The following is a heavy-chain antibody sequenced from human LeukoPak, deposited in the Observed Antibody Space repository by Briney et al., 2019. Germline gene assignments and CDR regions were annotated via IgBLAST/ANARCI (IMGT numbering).Heavy chain of an antibody. CDR1: GFTVSSNY. D-gene: IGHD4-23*01. Sequence: GGSLRLSCAASGFTVSSNYMSWVRQAPGRGLEWVSIIYKDDSTYYADSVKGQFIISRDNSKNTLYLQINSLRVEDTAVYYCARTTVAPGSYDAFDIWGQGTMVTVSS. CDR2: IYKDDST. CDR3: ARTTVAPGSYDAFDI. V-gene: IGHV3-53*01. J-gene: IGHJ3*02.